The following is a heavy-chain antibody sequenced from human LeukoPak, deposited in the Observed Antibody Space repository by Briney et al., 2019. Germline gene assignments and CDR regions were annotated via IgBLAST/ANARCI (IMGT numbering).Heavy chain of an antibody. CDR1: GFNFDDYG. Sequence: RPGGSLRLSCAASGFNFDDYGMSWVRQAPGKGLEWVSGISGSGGSTYYTDSVKGRFTISRDNSKNTLYLQMHTLRAEDTALYYCAKDLRDSRGLGAFDIWGQGTLVTVSS. CDR3: AKDLRDSRGLGAFDI. J-gene: IGHJ3*02. CDR2: ISGSGGST. D-gene: IGHD3-22*01. V-gene: IGHV3-23*01.